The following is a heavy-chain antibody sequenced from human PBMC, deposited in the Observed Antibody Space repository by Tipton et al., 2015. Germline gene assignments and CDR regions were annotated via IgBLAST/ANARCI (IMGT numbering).Heavy chain of an antibody. CDR3: ARDPGVGSGWSQQGDF. D-gene: IGHD6-19*01. CDR2: IFSSGST. CDR1: GGSFSGYY. Sequence: TLSLTCAVYGGSFSGYYWNWIRQSPGKGLEWVGYIFSSGSTNYNPSLKNRVTISLDTSKNQFSLRLTSVTAADTAMYYCARDPGVGSGWSQQGDFWGRGTLVTVSS. J-gene: IGHJ4*02. V-gene: IGHV4-59*01.